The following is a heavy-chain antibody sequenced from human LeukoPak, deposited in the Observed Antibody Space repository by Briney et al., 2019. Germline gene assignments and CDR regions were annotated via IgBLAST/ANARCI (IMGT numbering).Heavy chain of an antibody. D-gene: IGHD6-13*01. CDR2: INHSGST. CDR3: ARGLVYSI. J-gene: IGHJ6*04. CDR1: GGSFSGYY. Sequence: KSSETLSLTCAVYGGSFSGYYWSWIRQPPGKGLEWMGEINHSGSTNYNPSLKSRVTISVDTSKNQFSLKLSSVTAADTAVYYCARGLVYSIWGKGTTVTVSS. V-gene: IGHV4-34*01.